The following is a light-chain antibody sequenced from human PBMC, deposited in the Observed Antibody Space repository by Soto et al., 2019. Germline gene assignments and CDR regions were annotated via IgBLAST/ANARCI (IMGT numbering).Light chain of an antibody. V-gene: IGKV4-1*01. CDR1: QSVLYSSNNKNY. J-gene: IGKJ4*01. CDR2: WAS. CDR3: QQYYSTPLT. Sequence: DIVMTQSPDSLAVSLGERATINCKSSQSVLYSSNNKNYLGWYQQKPGPPPKLLIYWASTRESGVPDRFSGSWSGTDFTLTISSLQAEDVAVYYCQQYYSTPLTFGGGTKVEIK.